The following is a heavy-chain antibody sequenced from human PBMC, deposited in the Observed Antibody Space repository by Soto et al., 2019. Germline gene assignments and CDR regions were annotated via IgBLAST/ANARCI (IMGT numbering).Heavy chain of an antibody. CDR2: INPNSGGT. Sequence: GASVKVSCKASGYTFTGYYMHWVRQAPGQGLEWMGWINPNSGGTNYAQKFQGWVTMTRDTSISTAYMELSRLRSDDTAVYYCARAMHYYDSTPTAINWFDPWGQGTLVTVSS. V-gene: IGHV1-2*04. D-gene: IGHD3-22*01. CDR1: GYTFTGYY. J-gene: IGHJ5*02. CDR3: ARAMHYYDSTPTAINWFDP.